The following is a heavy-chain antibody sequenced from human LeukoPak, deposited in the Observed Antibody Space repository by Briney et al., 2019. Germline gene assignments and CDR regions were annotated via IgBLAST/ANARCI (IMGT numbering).Heavy chain of an antibody. CDR1: GGTFSSYA. Sequence: GASVEVSCKASGGTFSSYAISWVRQAPGQGLEWMGGIIPIFGTANYAQKFQGRVTITTDESTSTAYMELSSLRSEDTAVYYCARGYEDYYGSGSPGGDAFDIWGQGTMVTVSS. CDR3: ARGYEDYYGSGSPGGDAFDI. D-gene: IGHD3-10*01. J-gene: IGHJ3*02. CDR2: IIPIFGTA. V-gene: IGHV1-69*05.